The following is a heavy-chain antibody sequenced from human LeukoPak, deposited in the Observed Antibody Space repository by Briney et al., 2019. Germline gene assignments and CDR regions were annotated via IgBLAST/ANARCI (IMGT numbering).Heavy chain of an antibody. D-gene: IGHD5-24*01. CDR2: ISWNSGSI. V-gene: IGHV3-9*01. J-gene: IGHJ4*02. CDR1: GFTFDDYA. Sequence: GGSLRLSCAASGFTFDDYAMHWVRQAPGKGLEWVPGISWNSGSIGYADSVKGRFTISRDNAKNSLYLQMNSLRAVDTALYYCATLGVEMATIPHYWGQGTLVTVSS. CDR3: ATLGVEMATIPHY.